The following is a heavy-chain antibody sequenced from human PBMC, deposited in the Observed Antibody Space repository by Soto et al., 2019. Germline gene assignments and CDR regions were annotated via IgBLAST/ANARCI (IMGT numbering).Heavy chain of an antibody. V-gene: IGHV4-59*01. Sequence: PSETLSLTCTVSGGSIIGYYWSWIRQPPGKGLEWIGYIYYSGTTSYNPSLNSRVTMSVDTSKNQFSLKVNSVTAADTAVYYCARESYYGSGATVVAYWGQGTLVTVSS. CDR2: IYYSGTT. D-gene: IGHD3-10*01. CDR1: GGSIIGYY. J-gene: IGHJ4*02. CDR3: ARESYYGSGATVVAY.